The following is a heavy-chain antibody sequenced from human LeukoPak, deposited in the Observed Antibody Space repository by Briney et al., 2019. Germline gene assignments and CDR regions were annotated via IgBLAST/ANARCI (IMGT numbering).Heavy chain of an antibody. V-gene: IGHV1-18*01. D-gene: IGHD2-2*01. Sequence: ASVKVSCKTSGYTFRNFGINWVRQAPGQGLEWMGWISGNNDNPNYGQKFQGRFTVTTDSSTSTANMELRNLRFDDTAVYYCARDGTSTDDYWGQGTLVTVSS. CDR1: GYTFRNFG. CDR2: ISGNNDNP. CDR3: ARDGTSTDDY. J-gene: IGHJ4*02.